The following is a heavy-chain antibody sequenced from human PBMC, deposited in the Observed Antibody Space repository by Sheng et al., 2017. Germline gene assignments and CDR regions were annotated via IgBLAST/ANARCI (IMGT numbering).Heavy chain of an antibody. J-gene: IGHJ4*02. V-gene: IGHV1-69*04. CDR3: ALALDYDFWSVELDY. CDR1: GGTFSSYA. Sequence: QVQLVQSGAEVKKPGSSVKVSCKASGGTFSSYAISWVRQAPGQGLEWMGGIIPILGIANYAQKFQGRVTITADKSTSTAYMELSSLRSEDTAVYYCALALDYDFWSVELDYWGQGTLVTVSS. D-gene: IGHD3-3*01. CDR2: IIPILGIA.